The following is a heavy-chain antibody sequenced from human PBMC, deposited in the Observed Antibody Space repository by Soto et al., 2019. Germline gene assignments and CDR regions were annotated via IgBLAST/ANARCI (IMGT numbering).Heavy chain of an antibody. J-gene: IGHJ4*02. CDR3: ARATQAYDFWSGYYMTYFDY. Sequence: ASVKVSCKASGYTFTSYDINWVRQATGQGLEWMGWMNPNSGNTGYAQKFQGRVTMTRNTSISTAYMELSSLRSEDTAVYYCARATQAYDFWSGYYMTYFDYWGQGTLVTVSS. V-gene: IGHV1-8*01. CDR2: MNPNSGNT. CDR1: GYTFTSYD. D-gene: IGHD3-3*01.